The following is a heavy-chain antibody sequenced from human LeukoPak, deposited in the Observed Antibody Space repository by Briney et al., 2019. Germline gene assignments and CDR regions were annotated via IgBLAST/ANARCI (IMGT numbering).Heavy chain of an antibody. D-gene: IGHD6-13*01. CDR2: MNPNTDNT. V-gene: IGHV1-8*03. CDR1: GYTFTSYD. Sequence: ASVKVSCKASGYTFTSYDINWVRQAPGQGLEWLGWMNPNTDNTGYAQEFQGRVTITRDTSINTAYMELYGLRSEDTAVYYCARGRGSDSWYSFDYWGQGTPVTVSS. CDR3: ARGRGSDSWYSFDY. J-gene: IGHJ4*02.